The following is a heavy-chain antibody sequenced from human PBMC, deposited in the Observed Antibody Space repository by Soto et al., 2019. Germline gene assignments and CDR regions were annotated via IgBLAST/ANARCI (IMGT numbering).Heavy chain of an antibody. CDR1: GYTLTGHY. J-gene: IGHJ5*02. Sequence: GGPVKVSFKASGYTLTGHYINRGRQAPGQGLEWMGWINPNSGGTDFAQDFQGRVNMTRDTSISTAYMELNRLRSDDTAVYYCARPNYYDSTGYYDPWGQGTLVTVSS. CDR2: INPNSGGT. D-gene: IGHD3-22*01. V-gene: IGHV1-2*02. CDR3: ARPNYYDSTGYYDP.